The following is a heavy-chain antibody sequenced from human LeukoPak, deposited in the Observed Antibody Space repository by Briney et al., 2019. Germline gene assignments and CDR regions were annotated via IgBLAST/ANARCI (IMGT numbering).Heavy chain of an antibody. V-gene: IGHV4-61*02. Sequence: SETLSLTCTVSGGSISSGSYYWSWIRQPAGKGLEWIGRIYSSGSTDYNPSLKSRVTMSVDKSKNKVSLRLSSVTAADTAVYYCARGQWLYRVGPFDIWGQGTLATVSS. CDR3: ARGQWLYRVGPFDI. J-gene: IGHJ3*02. D-gene: IGHD2-15*01. CDR1: GGSISSGSYY. CDR2: IYSSGST.